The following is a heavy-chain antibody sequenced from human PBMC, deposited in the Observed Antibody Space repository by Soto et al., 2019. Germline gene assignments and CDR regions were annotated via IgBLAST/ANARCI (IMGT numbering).Heavy chain of an antibody. Sequence: QVQLVQSGAEVKKPGSSMKVSCKASGGTFSSYAISWVRQAPGQGLEWMGGIIPIFGTANYAQKFQGRVTITADESTSTAYMELSSLRSEDTAVYYCARGGQSYYYDSSGYYSPWGQGTLVTVSS. D-gene: IGHD3-22*01. CDR1: GGTFSSYA. CDR3: ARGGQSYYYDSSGYYSP. J-gene: IGHJ5*02. CDR2: IIPIFGTA. V-gene: IGHV1-69*01.